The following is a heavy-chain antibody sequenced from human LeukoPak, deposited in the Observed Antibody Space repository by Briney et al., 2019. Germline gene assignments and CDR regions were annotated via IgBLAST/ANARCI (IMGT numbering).Heavy chain of an antibody. J-gene: IGHJ3*02. V-gene: IGHV4-59*01. CDR2: IYYSGST. CDR3: ARAPWRYYGSGSYYNAFDI. Sequence: SETLSLTCTVSYGSFNSYYWSWIRQPPGKGLEWIGYIYYSGSTNYNPSLKSRVTISVDTSKNQFSLKVNSVTAADTAVYYCARAPWRYYGSGSYYNAFDIWGQGTMVTVSS. D-gene: IGHD3-10*01. CDR1: YGSFNSYY.